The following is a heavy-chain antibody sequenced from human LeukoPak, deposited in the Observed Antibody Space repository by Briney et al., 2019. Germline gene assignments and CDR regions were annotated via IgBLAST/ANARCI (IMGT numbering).Heavy chain of an antibody. J-gene: IGHJ6*03. V-gene: IGHV3-53*01. D-gene: IGHD3-9*01. CDR2: IYSGGST. Sequence: GGSLRLSCAASGFTVSSNYMSWARQAPGKGLEWVSVIYSGGSTYYADSVKGRFTISRDNAKNSLYLQMNSLRAEDTAVYYCASYPDYDILTGQKSHYYYYYMDVWGKGTTVTISS. CDR1: GFTVSSNY. CDR3: ASYPDYDILTGQKSHYYYYYMDV.